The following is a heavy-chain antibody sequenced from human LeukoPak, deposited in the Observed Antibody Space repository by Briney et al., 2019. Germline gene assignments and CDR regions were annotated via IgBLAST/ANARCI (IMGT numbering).Heavy chain of an antibody. J-gene: IGHJ6*03. Sequence: SVKVSCKASGGTFSSYAISWVRQAPGQGLEWMGRIIPIFGTANYAQKFQGRDTVTTDESTSTAYMELSSLRSEDTAVYYCARWGIAAAGHYYYMDVWGKGTTVTVSS. CDR1: GGTFSSYA. CDR2: IIPIFGTA. CDR3: ARWGIAAAGHYYYMDV. D-gene: IGHD6-13*01. V-gene: IGHV1-69*05.